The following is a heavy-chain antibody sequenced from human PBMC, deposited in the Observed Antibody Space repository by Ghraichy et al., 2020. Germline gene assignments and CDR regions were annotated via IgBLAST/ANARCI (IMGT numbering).Heavy chain of an antibody. CDR2: MNPNSGNT. J-gene: IGHJ4*02. D-gene: IGHD6-19*01. CDR1: GYTFTSYD. Sequence: ASVKVSCKASGYTFTSYDINWVRQATGQGLEWMGWMNPNSGNTGYAQKFQGRVTITRNTSMSTAYMELSSLRSEDTAVYYCARGGSSGWYRNAYYFDYWGQGTLVTVSS. V-gene: IGHV1-8*01. CDR3: ARGGSSGWYRNAYYFDY.